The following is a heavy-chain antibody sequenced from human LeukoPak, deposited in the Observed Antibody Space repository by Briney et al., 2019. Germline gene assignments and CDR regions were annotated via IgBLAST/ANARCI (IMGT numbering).Heavy chain of an antibody. V-gene: IGHV4-61*08. D-gene: IGHD3-22*01. Sequence: PSETLSLTCSVSGGSVTSSDSYWSWIRQPPGKGLAWIVSIYYGGSTNYNPSLKSRVTISVDTSKNQFSQRLSSVTAADTAVYYCARAYFETSGYYTHFDSWGQGTLVTVSS. CDR2: IYYGGST. J-gene: IGHJ4*02. CDR3: ARAYFETSGYYTHFDS. CDR1: GGSVTSSDSY.